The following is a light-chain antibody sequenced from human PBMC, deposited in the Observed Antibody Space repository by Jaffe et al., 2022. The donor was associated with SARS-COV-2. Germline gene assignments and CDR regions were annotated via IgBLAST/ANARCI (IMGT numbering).Light chain of an antibody. CDR2: DAS. CDR1: QSVTSTY. CDR3: QHYGSSPLT. V-gene: IGKV3-20*01. J-gene: IGKJ4*01. Sequence: EIVLTQSPGTLSLSPGERATLSCRASQSVTSTYLAWYQQRPGQAPRLLIIDASSRATGIPDRFSGSGSGTDFTLTISRLEPEDFAVYYCQHYGSSPLTFGGGTKVEIK.